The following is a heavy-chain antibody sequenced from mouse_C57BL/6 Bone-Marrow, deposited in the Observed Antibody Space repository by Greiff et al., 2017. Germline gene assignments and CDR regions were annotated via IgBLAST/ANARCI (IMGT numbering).Heavy chain of an antibody. V-gene: IGHV1-53*01. Sequence: VQLQQPGTELVKPGASVKLSCKASGYTFTSYWMHWVKQRPGQGLEWIGNINPSNGGTNYNEKFKSKATLTVDKSSSTAYMQLNSLTSEDSAVYYCASKGAVVARYYAMDYWGQGTSVTVSS. J-gene: IGHJ4*01. D-gene: IGHD1-1*01. CDR2: INPSNGGT. CDR3: ASKGAVVARYYAMDY. CDR1: GYTFTSYW.